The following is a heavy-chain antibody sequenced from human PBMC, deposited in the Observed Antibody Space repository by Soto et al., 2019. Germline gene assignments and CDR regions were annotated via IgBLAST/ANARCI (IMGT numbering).Heavy chain of an antibody. CDR1: GFTFSSYS. CDR2: ISSSSSTI. CDR3: ARELPSSSSWYYYYYMDV. J-gene: IGHJ6*03. Sequence: GGSLRLSCAASGFTFSSYSMNRVRQAPGKGLEWVSYISSSSSTIYYADSVKGRFTISRDNAKNSLYLQMNSLRAEDTAVYYCARELPSSSSWYYYYYMDVWGKGTTVTVSS. V-gene: IGHV3-48*04. D-gene: IGHD6-13*01.